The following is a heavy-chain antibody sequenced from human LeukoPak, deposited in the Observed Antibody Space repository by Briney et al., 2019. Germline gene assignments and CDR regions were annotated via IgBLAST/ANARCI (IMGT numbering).Heavy chain of an antibody. CDR1: GFTFNSYW. J-gene: IGHJ4*02. V-gene: IGHV3-7*01. Sequence: PGGSLRLSCAASGFTFNSYWMSWVRQAPGKGLEWVANIDPDGSEKQYVDSVKGRFTTSRDNAKNSLYLQMNSLRAEDTAIYYCARIYYFGDNNWRYFDNWGQGTLVTVS. CDR3: ARIYYFGDNNWRYFDN. CDR2: IDPDGSEK. D-gene: IGHD3-10*01.